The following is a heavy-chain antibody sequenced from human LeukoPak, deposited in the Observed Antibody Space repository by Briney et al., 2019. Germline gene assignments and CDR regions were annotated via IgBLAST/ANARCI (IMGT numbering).Heavy chain of an antibody. CDR1: GFTFSGSA. Sequence: PGGSLRLSCAASGFTFSGSAMHWVRQASGKGLEWVGRIRSKTNSYATSYAASVKGRFALSRDDSKNTAYLQMNSLKTEDTAVYYCTRRGYYYMDVWGKGTTVTVSS. CDR3: TRRGYYYMDV. J-gene: IGHJ6*03. CDR2: IRSKTNSYAT. V-gene: IGHV3-73*01.